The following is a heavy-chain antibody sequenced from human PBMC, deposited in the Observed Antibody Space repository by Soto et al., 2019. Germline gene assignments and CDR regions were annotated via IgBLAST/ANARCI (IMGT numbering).Heavy chain of an antibody. J-gene: IGHJ4*02. CDR3: ARGFYGSGHFPRPFDY. Sequence: VASVKVSCKASGYTFTSYAMHWVRQAPGQRLEWMGWINAGNGNTKYSQKFQGRGTITRDTSASTAYMELSSLRSEDTAVYYCARGFYGSGHFPRPFDYWGQGTLVTVSS. CDR2: INAGNGNT. D-gene: IGHD3-10*01. CDR1: GYTFTSYA. V-gene: IGHV1-3*01.